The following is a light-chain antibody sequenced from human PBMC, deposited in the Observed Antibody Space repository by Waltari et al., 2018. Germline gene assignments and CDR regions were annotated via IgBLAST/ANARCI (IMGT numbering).Light chain of an antibody. CDR3: MQAIQVPLT. J-gene: IGKJ5*01. CDR1: QSLLHANGKTY. CDR2: EVS. V-gene: IGKV2D-29*01. Sequence: DIVMTQTPLSLSVTPGQPASISCESSQSLLHANGKTYLYWYLQKPGQPPQLLMYEVSYRFSGVPDRFSGSGSGTEFTLKISRVEPEDVGVYYCMQAIQVPLTFGQGTRLDIK.